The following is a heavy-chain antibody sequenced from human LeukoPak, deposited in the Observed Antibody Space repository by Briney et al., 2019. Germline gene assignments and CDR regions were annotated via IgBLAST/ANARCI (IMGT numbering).Heavy chain of an antibody. CDR2: IRSKAYGGTT. V-gene: IGHV3-49*03. Sequence: GGSLRLSCTASGFTFGDYAMSWFRQAPGKVLEWEGFIRSKAYGGTTEYAASVKGRFTISRDDSKSIAYLQMNSLKTEDTAVYYCTRDSSSWYVDYWGQGTLVTVSS. J-gene: IGHJ4*02. CDR3: TRDSSSWYVDY. D-gene: IGHD6-13*01. CDR1: GFTFGDYA.